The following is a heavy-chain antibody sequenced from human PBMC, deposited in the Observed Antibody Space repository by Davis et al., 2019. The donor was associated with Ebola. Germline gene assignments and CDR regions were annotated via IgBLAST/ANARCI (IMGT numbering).Heavy chain of an antibody. J-gene: IGHJ6*04. D-gene: IGHD3-10*01. CDR3: ARDSLLWFGELLYYYYGMDV. CDR2: ISYDGSNK. Sequence: GGSLRLSCAASGFTFSTYGMHWVRQAPGKGLEWVAVISYDGSNKYYADSVKGRFTISRDNSKNTLYLQMNSLRAEDTAVYYCARDSLLWFGELLYYYYGMDVWGKGTTVTVSS. V-gene: IGHV3-30*03. CDR1: GFTFSTYG.